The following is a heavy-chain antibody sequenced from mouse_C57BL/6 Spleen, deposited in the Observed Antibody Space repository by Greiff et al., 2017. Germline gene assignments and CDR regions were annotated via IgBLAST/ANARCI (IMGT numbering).Heavy chain of an antibody. CDR3: ARRDSNYGGGAMDY. CDR2: IHPRDGST. V-gene: IGHV1-78*01. Sequence: QVQLQQSDAELVKPGASVKISCKVSGYTFTDHTIHWMKQRPEQGLEWIGYIHPRDGSTKYNGKFKGKAPLTADKSSSTAYMQLNSLTSEDSAVYFCARRDSNYGGGAMDYWGQGTSVTVSS. CDR1: GYTFTDHT. D-gene: IGHD2-5*01. J-gene: IGHJ4*01.